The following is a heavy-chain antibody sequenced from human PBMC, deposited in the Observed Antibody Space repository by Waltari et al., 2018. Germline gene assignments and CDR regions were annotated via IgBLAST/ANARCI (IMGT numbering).Heavy chain of an antibody. Sequence: QVQLVQSGAEVKKPGASVKVSCKASGYTFTGYYMHWVRQAPGQGLEWMGWINPNSGGTNYAQKFQGRVTMTRDTSISTAYMELSRLRSDDTAVYYCARDRIRGDPSYGDERYFDYWGQGTLVTVSS. CDR3: ARDRIRGDPSYGDERYFDY. V-gene: IGHV1-2*02. D-gene: IGHD4-17*01. CDR1: GYTFTGYY. CDR2: INPNSGGT. J-gene: IGHJ4*02.